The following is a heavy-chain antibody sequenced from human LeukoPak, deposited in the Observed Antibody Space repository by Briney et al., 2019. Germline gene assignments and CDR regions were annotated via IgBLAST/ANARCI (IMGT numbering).Heavy chain of an antibody. CDR3: ANSVIGYRATAGTKPGNDY. D-gene: IGHD6-13*01. CDR2: ISGSGGST. CDR1: GFTFSSYA. V-gene: IGHV3-23*01. J-gene: IGHJ4*02. Sequence: HPGGSLRLSCAASGFTFSSYAMSWVRQAPGKGLEWVSAISGSGGSTYYADSVKGRFTISRDNSKNTLYLQMNSLRAEDTAVYYCANSVIGYRATAGTKPGNDYWGQGTLVTVSS.